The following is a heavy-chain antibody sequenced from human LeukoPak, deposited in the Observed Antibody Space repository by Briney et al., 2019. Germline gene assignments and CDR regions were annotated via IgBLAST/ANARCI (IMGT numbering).Heavy chain of an antibody. CDR3: ATDLRGGRWLEYYFDY. CDR2: FDPEDGET. J-gene: IGHJ4*02. D-gene: IGHD5-18*01. Sequence: ASVKVSRKVSGYTLTELSMQWVRQAPGKGLEWMGGFDPEDGETIYAQKFQGRVTMTEDTSTDTAYMELSSLRSEDTAVYYCATDLRGGRWLEYYFDYWGQGTLVTVSS. V-gene: IGHV1-24*01. CDR1: GYTLTELS.